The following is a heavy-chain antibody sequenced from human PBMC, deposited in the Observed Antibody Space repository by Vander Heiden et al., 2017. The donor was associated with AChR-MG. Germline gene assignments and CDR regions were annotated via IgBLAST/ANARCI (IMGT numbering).Heavy chain of an antibody. CDR1: GFTFNNAW. D-gene: IGHD6-6*01. J-gene: IGHJ4*02. CDR3: MTDWYDGSSSGGF. CDR2: IKSKSDGGKT. V-gene: IGHV3-15*01. Sequence: EVQLVESGGGLVQPGGSLRISCAASGFTFNNAWMSWVRQTPGKGLEGVGRIKSKSDGGKTDYPAPAKGTFTISRDDSKNTLYLQMNRLKTEDTAVYYCMTDWYDGSSSGGFWGQGILVTVSS.